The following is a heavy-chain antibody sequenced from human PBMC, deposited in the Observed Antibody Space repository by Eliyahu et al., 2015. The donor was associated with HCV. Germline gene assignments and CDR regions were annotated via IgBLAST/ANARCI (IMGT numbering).Heavy chain of an antibody. CDR2: IYTSGST. V-gene: IGHV4-61*02. D-gene: IGHD4-17*01. Sequence: QVQLQESGPGLVKPSQTLSLTCTVSGGSISSGSYYWSWIRQPAGKGLEWIGRIYTSGSTNYNPSLKSRVTISVDTSKNQFSLKLSSVTAADTAVYYCARNYGDDSYYYYGMDVWGQGTTVTVSS. CDR1: GGSISSGSYY. CDR3: ARNYGDDSYYYYGMDV. J-gene: IGHJ6*02.